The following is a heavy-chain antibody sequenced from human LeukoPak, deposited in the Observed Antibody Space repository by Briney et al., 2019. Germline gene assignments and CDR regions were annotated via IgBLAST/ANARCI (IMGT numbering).Heavy chain of an antibody. J-gene: IGHJ6*03. CDR3: AREEQYYDILTGYYSYYYYYMDV. D-gene: IGHD3-9*01. CDR2: INPNSGGT. V-gene: IGHV1-2*06. Sequence: ASVKVSCKASGYTFTSYYMHWVRQAPGQGLEWMGRINPNSGGTNYAQKFQGRVTMTRDTSISTAYMELSRLRSDDTAVYYCAREEQYYDILTGYYSYYYYYMDVWGKGTTVTVSS. CDR1: GYTFTSYY.